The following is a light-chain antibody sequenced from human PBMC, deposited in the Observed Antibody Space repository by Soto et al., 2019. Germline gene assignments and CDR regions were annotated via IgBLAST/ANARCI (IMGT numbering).Light chain of an antibody. J-gene: IGLJ2*01. CDR2: DNN. CDR1: SSNIGNNF. Sequence: QSVLTQPPSVSAAPGQKVTISCSGSSSNIGNNFVSWYQQLPGTAPQLLIYDNNKRPSGIPDRFSGSKSGTSATLGITGLQSGDEADYYCATWESSLSIGVFGGGTKVTVL. V-gene: IGLV1-51*01. CDR3: ATWESSLSIGV.